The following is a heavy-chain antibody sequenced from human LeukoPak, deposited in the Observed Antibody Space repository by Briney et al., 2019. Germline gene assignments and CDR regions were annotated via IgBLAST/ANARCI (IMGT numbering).Heavy chain of an antibody. J-gene: IGHJ4*02. D-gene: IGHD3-22*01. Sequence: GRSLRLSCAASGFTFNSYAMHWVRQASGKGLEWVAFIWYDGSNKYYADSVKGRFTFSRDNSKNTVYLQMNSLRAEDTAVYYCGRDERGYYNSSGFYGAIDFWGQGTLVTVSS. CDR2: IWYDGSNK. CDR1: GFTFNSYA. V-gene: IGHV3-33*01. CDR3: GRDERGYYNSSGFYGAIDF.